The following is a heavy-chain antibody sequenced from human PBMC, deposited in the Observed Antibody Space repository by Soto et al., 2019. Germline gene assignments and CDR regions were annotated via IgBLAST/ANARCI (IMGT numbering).Heavy chain of an antibody. CDR2: ISGSSTI. J-gene: IGHJ6*02. Sequence: EVQLVESGGGLVQPGGSLRVSCAAYGFTFSSYSINWVRQAPGKGLEWVSYISGSSTIYYADSVKGRFTICRDNAKNSLYLQMNSLRDEDTAVYYCARVGLGLFGMDVWGQGTTVTVSS. V-gene: IGHV3-48*02. D-gene: IGHD3-16*01. CDR1: GFTFSSYS. CDR3: ARVGLGLFGMDV.